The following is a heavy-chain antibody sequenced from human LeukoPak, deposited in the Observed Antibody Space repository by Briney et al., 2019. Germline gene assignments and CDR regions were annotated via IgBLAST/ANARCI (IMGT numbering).Heavy chain of an antibody. V-gene: IGHV3-11*01. CDR3: ARGSYYDILTGYYIGAGVDY. D-gene: IGHD3-9*01. J-gene: IGHJ4*02. CDR1: GFTFSDYY. Sequence: GGSLRLSCAASGFTFSDYYMSWIRQAPGKGLEWVSYISSSGSTIYYADSVKGRFTISRDNAKNSLYLQMNSLRAEDTAVYYCARGSYYDILTGYYIGAGVDYWGQGTLVTVSS. CDR2: ISSSGSTI.